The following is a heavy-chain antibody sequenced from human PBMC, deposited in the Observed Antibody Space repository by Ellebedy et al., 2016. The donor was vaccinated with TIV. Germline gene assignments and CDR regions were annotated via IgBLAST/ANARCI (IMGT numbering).Heavy chain of an antibody. J-gene: IGHJ4*02. V-gene: IGHV3-23*01. CDR3: AKGRGGGSDSSAPRYYFDY. CDR2: ISSTGSRT. CDR1: GFTFSSYS. Sequence: GESLKISCAASGFTFSSYSMSCVRQAPGKGLEWVSTISSTGSRTYYADSVEGRFIISRDNSKKTLYLQMNSLRAEDTALYYCAKGRGGGSDSSAPRYYFDYWGLGTLVTVSS. D-gene: IGHD3-22*01.